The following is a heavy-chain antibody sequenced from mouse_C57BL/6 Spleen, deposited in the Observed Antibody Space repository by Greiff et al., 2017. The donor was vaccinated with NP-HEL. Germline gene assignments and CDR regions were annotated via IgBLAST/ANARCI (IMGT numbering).Heavy chain of an antibody. V-gene: IGHV1-26*01. J-gene: IGHJ4*01. CDR2: INPNNGGT. CDR3: ARAYYYGSSYARGSSYYAMDY. Sequence: EVQLQQSGPELVKPGASVKISCKASGYTFTDYYMNWVKQSHGKSLEWIGDINPNNGGTSYNQKFKGKATLTVDKSSSTAYMELRSLTSEDSAVYYCARAYYYGSSYARGSSYYAMDYWGQGTSVTVSS. CDR1: GYTFTDYY. D-gene: IGHD1-1*01.